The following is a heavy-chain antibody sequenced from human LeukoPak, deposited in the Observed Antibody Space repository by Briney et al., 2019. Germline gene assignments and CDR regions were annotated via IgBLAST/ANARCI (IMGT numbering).Heavy chain of an antibody. CDR1: GFTFSSYE. CDR3: ARRGWSGGMDV. CDR2: ISSSGSTI. D-gene: IGHD3-10*02. Sequence: PGGSLRLSCAASGFTFSSYEMNWVRQAPGKGLEWFSYISSSGSTIYYADSVKGRFTISRDNAKNSLYLQMNSLRAEDTAVYYCARRGWSGGMDVWGKGTTVTVSS. J-gene: IGHJ6*04. V-gene: IGHV3-48*03.